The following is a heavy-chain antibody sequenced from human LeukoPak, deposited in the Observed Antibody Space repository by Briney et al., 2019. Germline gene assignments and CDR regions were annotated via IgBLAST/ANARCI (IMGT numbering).Heavy chain of an antibody. D-gene: IGHD3-16*01. CDR1: GHRFISDG. CDR2: IYVHSGEA. J-gene: IGHJ4*02. CDR3: ARRGPALYDY. Sequence: ASVKVSCKPFGHRFISDGFTWVRQAPGQGLEWLGWIYVHSGEANYAQKFQGRVTMTTDTPATTAYMELRSLRSDDTAVYYCARRGPALYDYWGQGTLVTVSP. V-gene: IGHV1-18*01.